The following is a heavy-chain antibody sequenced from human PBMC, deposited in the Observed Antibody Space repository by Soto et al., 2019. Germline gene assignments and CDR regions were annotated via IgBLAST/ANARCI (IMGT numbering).Heavy chain of an antibody. CDR1: GFPFSTSG. CDR3: ATVRHCSSDACPAAE. CDR2: IGPNPVNT. V-gene: IGHV3-23*01. D-gene: IGHD2-2*01. Sequence: EVQLLESGGSLVQPGGSLRLSCAASGFPFSTSGMLWVRQPPGEGLEWVSAIGPNPVNTNYRDSVKGRFTISRDNSRNTVFLQMSALRAEDTALYYCATVRHCSSDACPAAEWGQGTLITVSS. J-gene: IGHJ4*02.